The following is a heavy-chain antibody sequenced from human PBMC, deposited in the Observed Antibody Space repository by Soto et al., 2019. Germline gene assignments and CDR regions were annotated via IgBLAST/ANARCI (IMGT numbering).Heavy chain of an antibody. CDR1: GGTFSSYT. J-gene: IGHJ3*02. V-gene: IGHV1-69*02. CDR3: AAVVVPSARGVTDAFDI. CDR2: IIPILGIA. D-gene: IGHD2-2*01. Sequence: QVQLVQSGAEVKKPGSSVKVSCKASGGTFSSYTISWVRQAPGQGLEWMGRIIPILGIANYAQKFQGRVTITADKSTSTAYMELSSLRSEETAVYSCAAVVVPSARGVTDAFDIWGKGTMGTVSS.